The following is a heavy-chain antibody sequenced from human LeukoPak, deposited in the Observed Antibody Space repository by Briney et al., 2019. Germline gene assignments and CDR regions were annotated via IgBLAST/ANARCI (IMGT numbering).Heavy chain of an antibody. CDR2: IYSGGST. Sequence: GGSLRLSCAASGFIVSGNYMSWVRQAPGKGLEWVSVIYSGGSTYYADSVKGRFTISRDNSKNTLYLQMNSLRAEDTAVYYCARVYYDYVWGSPPAKGLDVWGKGTTVTISS. D-gene: IGHD3-16*01. J-gene: IGHJ6*04. CDR3: ARVYYDYVWGSPPAKGLDV. CDR1: GFIVSGNY. V-gene: IGHV3-53*01.